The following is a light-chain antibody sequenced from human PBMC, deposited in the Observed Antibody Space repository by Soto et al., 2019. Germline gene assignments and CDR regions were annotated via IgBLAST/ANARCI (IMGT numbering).Light chain of an antibody. V-gene: IGKV3-11*01. CDR1: QSVSSY. CDR3: QQRSNWPGT. Sequence: EIVLTQSPATLSLSPGERATLSCRASQSVSSYLAWYQQKPGQAPRLLIYDASNRATGIPARFSGSGSGTDFTLTIRSLEPEDVAVYYCQQRSNWPGTFGQGTKLEIK. CDR2: DAS. J-gene: IGKJ2*01.